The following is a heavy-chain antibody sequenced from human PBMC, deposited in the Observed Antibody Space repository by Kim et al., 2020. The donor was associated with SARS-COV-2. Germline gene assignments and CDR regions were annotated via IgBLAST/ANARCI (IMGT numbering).Heavy chain of an antibody. J-gene: IGHJ4*02. Sequence: SETLSLTCTVSGASMSSSRYYWCWIRQPPGKGLEWIGGGYYSGGTYYTPSLRSRVTMSLDMSRSQFSLRLTSVTAADTSVYYCARHVSEPIAPDDILWSDGPIDEWGQGILVTASS. CDR1: GASMSSSRYY. D-gene: IGHD6-13*01. CDR3: ARHVSEPIAPDDILWSDGPIDE. V-gene: IGHV4-39*01. CDR2: GYYSGGT.